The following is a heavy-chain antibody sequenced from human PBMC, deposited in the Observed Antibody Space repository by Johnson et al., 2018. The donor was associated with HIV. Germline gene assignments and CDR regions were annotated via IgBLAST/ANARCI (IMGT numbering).Heavy chain of an antibody. J-gene: IGHJ3*02. V-gene: IGHV3-66*01. CDR3: ARDPPSYGSGSYFRAFDI. Sequence: VQLVESGGGVVQPGKSLRLSCAASGFTFSSYGLHWVRQAPGKGLEWVSVIYSGDSTYYADSLEGRFTISRDKSKNTVYLQMKSLRVEDTAVYYCARDPPSYGSGSYFRAFDIWGQGTMVTVSS. D-gene: IGHD3-10*01. CDR1: GFTFSSYG. CDR2: IYSGDST.